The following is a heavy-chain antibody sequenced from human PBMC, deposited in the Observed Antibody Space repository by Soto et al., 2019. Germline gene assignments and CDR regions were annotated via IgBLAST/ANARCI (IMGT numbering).Heavy chain of an antibody. V-gene: IGHV3-11*01. D-gene: IGHD2-8*01. CDR3: ARSVRKRILYLSDAFDI. Sequence: GGSLRLSCAASGFTFSDYYMSWIRQAPGKGLEWVSYISSSGSTIYYADSVKGRFTISRDNAKNSLYLQMNSLRAEDTAVYYCARSVRKRILYLSDAFDIWGQGTMVTVSS. CDR2: ISSSGSTI. J-gene: IGHJ3*02. CDR1: GFTFSDYY.